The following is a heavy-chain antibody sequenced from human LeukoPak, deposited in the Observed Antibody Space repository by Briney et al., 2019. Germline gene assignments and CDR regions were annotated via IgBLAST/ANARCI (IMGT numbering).Heavy chain of an antibody. V-gene: IGHV3-30-3*01. CDR2: ISYDGSNK. CDR3: ARDIGVRGEPFDY. J-gene: IGHJ4*02. D-gene: IGHD1-26*01. Sequence: XGSLRLSCAASGFTFSSYAMHWVRQAPGKGLEWVAVISYDGSNKYYADSVKGRFTISRDNSKNTLYLQMNSLRAEDTAVYYCARDIGVRGEPFDYWGQGTLVTASS. CDR1: GFTFSSYA.